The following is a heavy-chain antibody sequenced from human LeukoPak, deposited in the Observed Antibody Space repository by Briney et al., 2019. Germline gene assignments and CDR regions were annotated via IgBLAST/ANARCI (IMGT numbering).Heavy chain of an antibody. CDR1: GFPFDVQT. D-gene: IGHD1-26*01. CDR2: MREDGTII. J-gene: IGHJ4*02. CDR3: ARGGATRGRFEN. V-gene: IGHV3-7*01. Sequence: GGSLRLSCATSGFPFDVQTMSWVRQAPGKGLDWVASMREDGTIIRYADSVKGRFTISRDNPKNSLYLQMNSLRAEDTAVYFCARGGATRGRFENWGQGTLVTVSS.